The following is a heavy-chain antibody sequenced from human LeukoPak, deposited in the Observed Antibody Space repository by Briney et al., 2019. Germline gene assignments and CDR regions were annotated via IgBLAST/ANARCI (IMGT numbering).Heavy chain of an antibody. CDR3: AKDGNNFEY. Sequence: HPGGSLRLSCAAPGFTFSSYSMNWVRQAPGKGLEWVSYISSSSSTIYYADSVKGRFTISRDNSKSTLFLQMNSLRAEDTAVYYCAKDGNNFEYWGQGTLVTVSS. V-gene: IGHV3-48*01. CDR2: ISSSSSTI. J-gene: IGHJ4*02. CDR1: GFTFSSYS.